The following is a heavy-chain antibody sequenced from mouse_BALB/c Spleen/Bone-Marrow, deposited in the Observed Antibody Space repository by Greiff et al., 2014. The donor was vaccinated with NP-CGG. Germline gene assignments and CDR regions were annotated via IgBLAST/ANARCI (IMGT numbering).Heavy chain of an antibody. V-gene: IGHV2-9*02. Sequence: VHLVESGPGLVAPSQSLSITCTVSGFSLTNYGVHWVRQPPGKGLEWLGVIWADGSTNHNSALMSRLSISKDNSKSQVFFKMNSLQTDDTAMYYCARITTATGAMDYWGQGTSVTVSS. CDR3: ARITTATGAMDY. D-gene: IGHD1-2*01. CDR1: GFSLTNYG. CDR2: IWADGST. J-gene: IGHJ4*01.